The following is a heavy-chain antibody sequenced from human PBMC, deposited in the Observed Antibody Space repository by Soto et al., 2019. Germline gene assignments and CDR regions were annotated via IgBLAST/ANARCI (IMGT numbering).Heavy chain of an antibody. CDR2: VYWDDVK. J-gene: IGHJ4*02. CDR3: VHTYADHAGYYFDF. Sequence: QITLKESGPTLVKPTQTLTLTCSTSGFSLIDSGVAVGWIRQPPGKALDWLALVYWDDVKRYSPSLRTRLTITRDTSKDQVVLTMTNIDPVDTASYYCVHTYADHAGYYFDFWGQGTLVTVSS. CDR1: GFSLIDSGVA. V-gene: IGHV2-5*02.